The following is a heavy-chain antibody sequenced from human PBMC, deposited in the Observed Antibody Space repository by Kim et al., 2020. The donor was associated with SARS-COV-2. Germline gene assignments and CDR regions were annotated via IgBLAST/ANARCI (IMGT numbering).Heavy chain of an antibody. CDR2: INHSGST. V-gene: IGHV4-34*01. CDR1: GGSFSGYY. CDR3: ARVGSSGWYTVHQKIGYFQH. D-gene: IGHD6-19*01. J-gene: IGHJ1*01. Sequence: SETLSLTCAVYGGSFSGYYWSWIRQPPGKGLEWIGEINHSGSTNYNPSLKSRVTISVDTSKNQFSLKLSSVTAADTAVYYCARVGSSGWYTVHQKIGYFQHWGQGTLVTVSS.